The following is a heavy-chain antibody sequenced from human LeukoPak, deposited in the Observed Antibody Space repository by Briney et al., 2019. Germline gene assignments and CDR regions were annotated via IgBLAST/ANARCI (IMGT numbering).Heavy chain of an antibody. CDR3: ARDRLHYGEYEKTFDY. D-gene: IGHD4-17*01. CDR1: GFTFSSSA. J-gene: IGHJ4*02. V-gene: IGHV3-48*01. Sequence: GGSLRLSCAASGFTFSSSAMSWVRQAPGKGLEWVSYISHSSSTIYYADSVKGRFTISRDNAKKSLYLQMNSLRAEDSAVYYCARDRLHYGEYEKTFDYWGQGTLVTVSS. CDR2: ISHSSSTI.